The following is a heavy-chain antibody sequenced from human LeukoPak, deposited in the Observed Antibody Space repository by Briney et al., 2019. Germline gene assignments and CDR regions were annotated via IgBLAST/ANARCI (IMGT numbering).Heavy chain of an antibody. Sequence: SQTLSLTCTVSGGSISNYYWSWIRQPPGKGLEWIGYIYSSGSTYYNPSLKSRVTISVDTSKNQFSLKLSSVTAADTAVYYCARWSEAAAFDYWGQGTLVTVSS. J-gene: IGHJ4*02. V-gene: IGHV4-59*12. D-gene: IGHD6-19*01. CDR2: IYSSGST. CDR3: ARWSEAAAFDY. CDR1: GGSISNYY.